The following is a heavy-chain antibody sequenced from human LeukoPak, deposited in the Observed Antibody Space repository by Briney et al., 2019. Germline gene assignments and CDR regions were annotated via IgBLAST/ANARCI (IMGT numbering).Heavy chain of an antibody. J-gene: IGHJ4*02. CDR3: ARDLMTTVTLGYFDY. CDR1: GYTFTGYY. Sequence: GASVKVSCKASGYTFTGYYMHWVRQAPGQGLEWMGWINPNSGGTNYAQKFQGRVTMTRATSLSTAYMELSRLRSDDTAVYYCARDLMTTVTLGYFDYWGQGTLVTVSS. V-gene: IGHV1-2*02. D-gene: IGHD4-17*01. CDR2: INPNSGGT.